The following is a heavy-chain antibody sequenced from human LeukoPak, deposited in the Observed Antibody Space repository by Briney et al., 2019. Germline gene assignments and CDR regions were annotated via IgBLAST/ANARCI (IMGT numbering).Heavy chain of an antibody. CDR3: ARSGPAAGRPDAFDI. D-gene: IGHD2-2*01. V-gene: IGHV4-39*07. CDR1: GDSISSSSFY. J-gene: IGHJ3*02. CDR2: IYYSGTT. Sequence: SETLSLTCTLSGDSISSSSFYWAWIRQPPGKGLECIGTIYYSGTTYYSSSLKSRVTISVDTSKNQFSLKLGSVTAADTAVYFCARSGPAAGRPDAFDIWGQGAMVTVSS.